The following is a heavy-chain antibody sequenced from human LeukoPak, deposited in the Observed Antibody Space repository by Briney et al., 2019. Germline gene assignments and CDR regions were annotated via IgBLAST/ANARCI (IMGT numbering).Heavy chain of an antibody. CDR1: GLTFSSYA. V-gene: IGHV3-23*01. CDR3: ARDPIYDYVWGRYREGGFFDY. Sequence: PGRSLRLSCAASGLTFSSYAMSWVSHAPGKGLEWVSTISGSGGSTYYADSVKGRFTISRDNAKNSLYLQMNSLRAEDTALYYCARDPIYDYVWGRYREGGFFDYWGQGTLVTVSS. J-gene: IGHJ4*02. CDR2: ISGSGGST. D-gene: IGHD3-16*02.